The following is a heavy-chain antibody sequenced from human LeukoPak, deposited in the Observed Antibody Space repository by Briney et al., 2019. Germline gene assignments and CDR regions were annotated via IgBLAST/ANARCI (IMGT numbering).Heavy chain of an antibody. Sequence: GGSLRLSCAGSGFSFSSYGMHWVRQAPGKGLEWMAFIRSDGSNKYYADSVKGRFTISRDNSKNTLYLQMNSLRAEDTAVYYCAKSGDGRTDYWGQGTLVTVSS. CDR3: AKSGDGRTDY. CDR1: GFSFSSYG. J-gene: IGHJ4*02. D-gene: IGHD3-10*01. V-gene: IGHV3-30*02. CDR2: IRSDGSNK.